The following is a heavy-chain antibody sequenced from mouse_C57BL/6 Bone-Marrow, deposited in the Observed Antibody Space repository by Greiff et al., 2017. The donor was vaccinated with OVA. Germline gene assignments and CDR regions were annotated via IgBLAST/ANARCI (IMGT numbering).Heavy chain of an antibody. CDR1: GFTFSDYG. D-gene: IGHD6-1*01. CDR3: ARSLQGDY. CDR2: ISSGSSTI. V-gene: IGHV5-17*01. Sequence: EVKLMESGGGLVKPGGSLKLSCAASGFTFSDYGMHWVRQAPEKGLEWVAYISSGSSTIYYADKVKGRFTISRDNAKNTLFLQMTSLRSQDTAMYYCARSLQGDYWGKGTTLTVSS. J-gene: IGHJ2*01.